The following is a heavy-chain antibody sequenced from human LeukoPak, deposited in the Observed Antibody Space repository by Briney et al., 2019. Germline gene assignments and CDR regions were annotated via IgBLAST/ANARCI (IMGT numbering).Heavy chain of an antibody. CDR2: IYPGDSDT. CDR1: GYSFTSYW. J-gene: IGHJ5*02. Sequence: GESLKISCKGSGYSFTSYWIGWVRQMPGKGLEWMGIIYPGDSDTRYSPSFQGQVTISAGKSISTAYLQWSSLKASDTAMYYCARLLSVAAAGKNWFDPWGQGTLVTVSS. D-gene: IGHD6-13*01. CDR3: ARLLSVAAAGKNWFDP. V-gene: IGHV5-51*01.